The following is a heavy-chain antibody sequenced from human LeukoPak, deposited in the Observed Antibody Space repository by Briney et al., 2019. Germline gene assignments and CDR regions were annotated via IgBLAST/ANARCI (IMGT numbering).Heavy chain of an antibody. CDR2: ISAYNGNT. CDR3: ARDRVINYYYYGMDV. CDR1: GYTFTSYG. D-gene: IGHD2-21*01. V-gene: IGHV1-18*01. J-gene: IGHJ6*02. Sequence: VASVMVSCKASGYTFTSYGISWVRQAPGQGLEWMGWISAYNGNTNYAQKLRGRVTMTTDTSTSTAYMELRSLRSDDTAVYYCARDRVINYYYYGMDVWSQGTTVTVSS.